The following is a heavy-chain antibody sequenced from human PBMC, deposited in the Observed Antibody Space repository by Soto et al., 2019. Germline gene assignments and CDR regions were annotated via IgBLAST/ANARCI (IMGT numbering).Heavy chain of an antibody. J-gene: IGHJ4*02. CDR1: NSSVNSRYY. D-gene: IGHD1-26*01. CDR3: ARNASGQYFDF. Sequence: PSETLSLTCSVSNSSVNSRYYWGWIRQSPGKGLQWIASIYNSVSTHYNPSFKSRATISVDTSKNQFSLRLTSVAAADTAVYYCARNASGQYFDFWGQGTPVTVSS. CDR2: IYNSVST. V-gene: IGHV4-38-2*02.